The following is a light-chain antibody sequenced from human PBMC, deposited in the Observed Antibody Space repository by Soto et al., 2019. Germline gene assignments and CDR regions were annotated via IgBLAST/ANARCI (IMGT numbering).Light chain of an antibody. CDR3: QQRSNWPLT. V-gene: IGKV3-11*01. CDR1: QSVSSN. Sequence: EIVMTQSPATLSVSPGERATLSCRASQSVSSNLAWYQQKPGQAPRLLIYGASKRATGIPARFSGSGSGTDFTLTISSLEPEDFAVYYCQQRSNWPLTFGGGTKVDIK. CDR2: GAS. J-gene: IGKJ4*01.